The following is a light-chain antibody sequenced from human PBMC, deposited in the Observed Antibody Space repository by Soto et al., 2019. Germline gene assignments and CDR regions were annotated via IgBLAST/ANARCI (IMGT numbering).Light chain of an antibody. Sequence: EMVLTQSPGTLSLSPGERATLSCRASQSLSSTYVAWYQQRPGQTPRLLIYGASSRATGIPDRFSGSGSGTDFTLTISRLEPEDFGIYFCQQYGYSPPLTFGGGTKVEIK. V-gene: IGKV3-20*01. CDR2: GAS. J-gene: IGKJ4*01. CDR3: QQYGYSPPLT. CDR1: QSLSSTY.